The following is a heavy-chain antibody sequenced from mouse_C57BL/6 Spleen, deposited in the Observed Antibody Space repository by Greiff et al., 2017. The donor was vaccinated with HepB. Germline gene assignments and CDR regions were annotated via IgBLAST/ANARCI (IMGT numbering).Heavy chain of an antibody. J-gene: IGHJ4*01. CDR3: TRRVDSSGYYAMDY. CDR2: IDPETGGT. CDR1: GYTFTDYE. D-gene: IGHD3-2*02. Sequence: QVQLQQSGAELVRPGASVTLSCKASGYTFTDYEMHWVKQTPVHGLEWIGAIDPETGGTAYNQKFKGKAILTADKSSSTAYMELRSLTSEDSAVYYWTRRVDSSGYYAMDYWGQGTSVTVSS. V-gene: IGHV1-15*01.